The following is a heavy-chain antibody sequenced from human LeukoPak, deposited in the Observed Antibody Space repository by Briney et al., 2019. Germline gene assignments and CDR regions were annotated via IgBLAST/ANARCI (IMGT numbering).Heavy chain of an antibody. D-gene: IGHD5-12*01. CDR3: ARDLRGYDLRNFYYYMDV. V-gene: IGHV3-11*01. J-gene: IGHJ6*03. CDR2: ISSSGSTI. Sequence: GGSLRLSCAASGFTFSDYYMSWIRQAPGKGLEWVSYISSSGSTIYYADSVKGRFTISRDNAKNSLYLQMNSLRAEDTAVYYCARDLRGYDLRNFYYYMDVWGKGTTVTISS. CDR1: GFTFSDYY.